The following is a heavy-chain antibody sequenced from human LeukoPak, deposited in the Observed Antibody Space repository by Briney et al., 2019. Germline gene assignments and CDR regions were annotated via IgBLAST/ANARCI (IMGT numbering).Heavy chain of an antibody. CDR2: ISAYNGNT. V-gene: IGHV1-18*01. Sequence: GASVKVSCKASGYTFTSYGISWVRQAPGQGLEWMGWISAYNGNTNYAQKLQGRVTMTTDTSTSTAYMELRSLRSDDTAVYYCARRGVLLWFGELLVGAFDIWGQGTMVTVSS. CDR1: GYTFTSYG. D-gene: IGHD3-10*01. J-gene: IGHJ3*02. CDR3: ARRGVLLWFGELLVGAFDI.